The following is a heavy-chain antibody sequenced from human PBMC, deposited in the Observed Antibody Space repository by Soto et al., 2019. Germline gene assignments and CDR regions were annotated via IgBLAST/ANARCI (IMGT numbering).Heavy chain of an antibody. D-gene: IGHD2-21*01. V-gene: IGHV4-59*08. CDR2: FSYSGTT. CDR1: GDSISNYY. CDR3: GRHLFSDV. J-gene: IGHJ6*02. Sequence: QVQLQESGPGLVKPSETLSLTCSVSGDSISNYYWNWIRQPPGKGLEWIGYFSYSGTTNYNPSLKSRVTISADTSKNRFFLKLSSVTAADTAVYYCGRHLFSDVWGQGTTVTVSS.